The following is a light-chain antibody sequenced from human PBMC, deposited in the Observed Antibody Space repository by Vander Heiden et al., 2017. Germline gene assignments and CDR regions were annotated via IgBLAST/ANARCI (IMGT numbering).Light chain of an antibody. CDR3: SSYGGSNNLL. Sequence: QSALTQPPSASGSPGQSVTIPCTGTSSDVGGYNYVSWSQQNPGKAPQLMVYEVTKRPSGVPDRFSGSKSGNTAYLTVSGLQAEDEADYYCSSYGGSNNLLFGGGTKLTVL. CDR2: EVT. J-gene: IGLJ2*01. V-gene: IGLV2-8*01. CDR1: SSDVGGYNY.